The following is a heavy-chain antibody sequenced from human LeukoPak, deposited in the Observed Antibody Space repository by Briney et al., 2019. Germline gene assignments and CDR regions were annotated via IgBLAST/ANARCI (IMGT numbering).Heavy chain of an antibody. CDR1: GFTFSSYS. CDR3: AKGDSSSWYGD. Sequence: GGSLRLSCAASGFTFSSYSMNWVRQAPGKGLEWVSSISSSSSYIYYADSVKGRFTISRDNSKNTLYLQMNSLRAEDTAVYYCAKGDSSSWYGDWGQGTLVTVSS. J-gene: IGHJ4*02. D-gene: IGHD6-13*01. V-gene: IGHV3-21*01. CDR2: ISSSSSYI.